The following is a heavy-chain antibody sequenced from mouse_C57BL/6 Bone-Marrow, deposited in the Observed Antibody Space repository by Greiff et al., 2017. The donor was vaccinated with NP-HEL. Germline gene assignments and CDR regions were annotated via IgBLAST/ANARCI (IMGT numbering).Heavy chain of an antibody. J-gene: IGHJ2*01. D-gene: IGHD4-1*01. V-gene: IGHV14-4*01. Sequence: EVQGVESGAELVRPGASVKLSCTASGFNIKDDYMHWVKQRPEQGLEWIGWIDPENGDTEYASKFQGKATITADTSSNTAYLQLSSLTSEDTAVYYCTNWDDYWGQGTTLTVSS. CDR1: GFNIKDDY. CDR3: TNWDDY. CDR2: IDPENGDT.